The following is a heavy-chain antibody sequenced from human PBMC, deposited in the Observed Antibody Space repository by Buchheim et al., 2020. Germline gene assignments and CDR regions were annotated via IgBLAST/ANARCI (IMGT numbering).Heavy chain of an antibody. CDR2: ISGSGGST. CDR1: GFTFSSYA. Sequence: EVQLLESGGGLVQPGGSLRLSCAASGFTFSSYAMSWVRQAPGKGLEWVSAISGSGGSTYYADSVKGRFTISRDNSKNTLYLQMNSLRAEDTAVYYCAKDPGYYDFWSGYSQFDYWGQGTL. D-gene: IGHD3-3*01. J-gene: IGHJ4*02. V-gene: IGHV3-23*01. CDR3: AKDPGYYDFWSGYSQFDY.